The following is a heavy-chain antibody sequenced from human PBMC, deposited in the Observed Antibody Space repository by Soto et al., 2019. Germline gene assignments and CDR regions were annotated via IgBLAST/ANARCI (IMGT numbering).Heavy chain of an antibody. V-gene: IGHV1-46*01. CDR1: GYTFTSYY. CDR2: INPSGGST. CDR3: ARDRKVGATTSVDY. Sequence: QVQLVQSGAEVKKPGASVKVSCKASGYTFTSYYMHWVRQAPGQGLEWMGIINPSGGSTNYAQKFEGRVTMTRDTSTSTVYMELSSLRSEDTAVYYCARDRKVGATTSVDYWGQGTLVTVST. D-gene: IGHD1-26*01. J-gene: IGHJ4*02.